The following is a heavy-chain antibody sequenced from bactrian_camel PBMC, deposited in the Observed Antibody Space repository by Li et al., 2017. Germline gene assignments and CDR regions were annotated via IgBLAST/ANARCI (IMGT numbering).Heavy chain of an antibody. J-gene: IGHJ4*01. CDR2: IDTGGGNT. Sequence: VQLVESGGDLVQPGGSLRLSCTASGFTFSSSDMSWGRQIPGRGLEWVSGIDTGGGNTYYANSVKDRFTISQDNTKNTAYLQMNNLQPQDTAVYYCAIDWAEPPWVSPACNYWGQGTQVTVS. CDR3: AIDWAEPPWVSPACNY. V-gene: IGHV3S40*01. D-gene: IGHD1*01. CDR1: GFTFSSSD.